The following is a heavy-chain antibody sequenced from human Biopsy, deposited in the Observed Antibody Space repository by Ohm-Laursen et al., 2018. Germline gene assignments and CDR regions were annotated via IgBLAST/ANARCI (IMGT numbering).Heavy chain of an antibody. V-gene: IGHV3-48*03. CDR3: TRLAYYYYYGMDV. Sequence: SLRLSCTASGFTFNSHEMNWVRQAPGKGLEWISYITGSSSTIYYADSVKGRFTISRDNAKNSLYLQMNSLRAEDTAAYYCTRLAYYYYYGMDVWGQGTTVTVSS. J-gene: IGHJ6*02. CDR2: ITGSSSTI. D-gene: IGHD2-21*01. CDR1: GFTFNSHE.